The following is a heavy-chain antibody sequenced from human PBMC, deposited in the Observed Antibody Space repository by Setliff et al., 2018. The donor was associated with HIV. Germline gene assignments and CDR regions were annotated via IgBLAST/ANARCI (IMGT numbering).Heavy chain of an antibody. CDR1: GYIFTDNY. CDR2: INSATGGT. V-gene: IGHV1-2*04. CDR3: ARDYIHVFDI. J-gene: IGHJ3*02. Sequence: ASVKVSCKASGYIFTDNYIHWVRQAPGQGLEWMAWINSATGGTNYAQNFQGWVTVTRDTSINTVYMEVNGLKSDDTAVYYCARDYIHVFDIWGQGTMVTVSS.